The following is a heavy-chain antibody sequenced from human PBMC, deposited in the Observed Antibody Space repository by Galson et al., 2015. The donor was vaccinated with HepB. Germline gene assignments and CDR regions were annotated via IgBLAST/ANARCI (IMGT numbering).Heavy chain of an antibody. V-gene: IGHV4-34*01. D-gene: IGHD2-2*01. CDR1: GGSFSGYY. J-gene: IGHJ5*02. Sequence: SETLSLTCAVYGGSFSGYYWSWIRQPPGKELEWIGEINHSGSTNYNPSLKSRVTISVDTSKNQFSLKLSSVTAADTAVYYCARGREYCSSTSCYFSGWFDPWGQGILVTVSS. CDR3: ARGREYCSSTSCYFSGWFDP. CDR2: INHSGST.